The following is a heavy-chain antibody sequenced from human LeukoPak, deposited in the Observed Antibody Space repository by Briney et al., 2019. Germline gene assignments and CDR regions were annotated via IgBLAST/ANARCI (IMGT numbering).Heavy chain of an antibody. Sequence: SETLSLTCTVSGGSISSYYWSWIRQPLGKGLEWIGYIYYSGSTNYNPSLKSRVTISVDTSKNQFSLKLSSVTAADTAVYYCARVFRNYYDSSGYPEVYYFDYWGQGTLVTVSS. CDR2: IYYSGST. CDR3: ARVFRNYYDSSGYPEVYYFDY. V-gene: IGHV4-59*01. J-gene: IGHJ4*02. D-gene: IGHD3-22*01. CDR1: GGSISSYY.